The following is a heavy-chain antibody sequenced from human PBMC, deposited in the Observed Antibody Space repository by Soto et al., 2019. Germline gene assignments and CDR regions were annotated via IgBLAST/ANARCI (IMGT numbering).Heavy chain of an antibody. Sequence: QVQLVQSGAEVKKPGASVKVSCKASGYTFTSYAMHWVRQAPGQRLEWMGWINAGNGNTKYSQKFQGRVTITRDTSASTAYMELSSLRSEDTAVYYCAREGSYDGRLYYYYYMDVWGKGTTVTVSS. CDR1: GYTFTSYA. D-gene: IGHD3-3*01. J-gene: IGHJ6*03. CDR3: AREGSYDGRLYYYYYMDV. CDR2: INAGNGNT. V-gene: IGHV1-3*01.